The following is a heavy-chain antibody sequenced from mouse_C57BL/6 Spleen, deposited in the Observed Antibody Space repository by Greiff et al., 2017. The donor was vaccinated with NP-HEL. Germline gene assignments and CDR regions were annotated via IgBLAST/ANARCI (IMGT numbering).Heavy chain of an antibody. CDR2: INPNNGGT. CDR3: ARSVFAD. V-gene: IGHV1-26*01. J-gene: IGHJ3*01. Sequence: EVQLQQSGPELVKPGASVKISCKASGYTFTDYYMNWVKQSHGKSLEWIGDINPNNGGTSYNQKFKGKATLTVDKSSSTAYMERRSLTSEDSAVYYCARSVFADWGQGTLVTVSA. CDR1: GYTFTDYY.